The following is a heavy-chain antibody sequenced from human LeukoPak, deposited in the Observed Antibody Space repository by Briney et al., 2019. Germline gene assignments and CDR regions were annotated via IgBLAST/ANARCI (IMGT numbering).Heavy chain of an antibody. CDR3: ARPYSSGWYGTFDI. CDR1: GFTFSSYG. D-gene: IGHD6-19*01. V-gene: IGHV3-30*12. Sequence: GGSLRLSCSASGFTFSSYGMHWVRQAPGKGLEWVAVISYDGSIQFSADSVKGRFTISRDNAKNSLYLQMNSLRAEDTAVYYCARPYSSGWYGTFDIWGQGTMVTVSS. J-gene: IGHJ3*02. CDR2: ISYDGSIQ.